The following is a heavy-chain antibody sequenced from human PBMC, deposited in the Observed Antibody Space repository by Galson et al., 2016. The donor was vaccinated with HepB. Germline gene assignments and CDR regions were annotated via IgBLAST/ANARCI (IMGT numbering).Heavy chain of an antibody. V-gene: IGHV3-23*01. CDR1: GFTFHSHA. CDR2: VSESGGTT. CDR3: ARGTETSWYGQFDY. J-gene: IGHJ4*02. Sequence: SLRLSCAPSGFTFHSHALTWVRQAPGKGLEWVSSVSESGGTTYYAESVKGRFTISRDNSKNTLYLQMNSLRVEDTAVYYCARGTETSWYGQFDYWGQGTLVTVSS. D-gene: IGHD2-2*01.